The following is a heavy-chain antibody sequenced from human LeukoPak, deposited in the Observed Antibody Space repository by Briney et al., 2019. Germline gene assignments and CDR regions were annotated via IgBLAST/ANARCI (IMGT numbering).Heavy chain of an antibody. CDR1: GFTFRRYW. Sequence: PGGSLILSCAASGFTFRRYWMSWVRQAPGKGLEWVANIKQEGSEKYYVDSVKGRFTISRDNAKNSLSLQMNSLRAEDTAVYYCARVRGIVGATYYSDYWGQGTLVTVSS. CDR2: IKQEGSEK. J-gene: IGHJ4*02. V-gene: IGHV3-7*01. CDR3: ARVRGIVGATYYSDY. D-gene: IGHD1-26*01.